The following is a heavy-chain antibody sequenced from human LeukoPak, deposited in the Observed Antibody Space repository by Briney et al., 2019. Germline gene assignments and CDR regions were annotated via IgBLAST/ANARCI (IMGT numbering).Heavy chain of an antibody. CDR2: IYPGDSDT. CDR3: ARHHFPRATVPRFCLDYGMDV. V-gene: IGHV5-51*01. D-gene: IGHD3-3*01. CDR1: GYSFTTYC. Sequence: GESLKISCKGSGYSFTTYCIGWVRQMPGKGLEWMGIIYPGDSDTRYSPSFQGQVTISADKSISTAYLQWSSLKASDTALYYCARHHFPRATVPRFCLDYGMDVWGQGTTVTVSS. J-gene: IGHJ6*02.